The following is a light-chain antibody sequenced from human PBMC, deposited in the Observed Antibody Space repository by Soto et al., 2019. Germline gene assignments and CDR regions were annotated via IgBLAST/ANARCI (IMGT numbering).Light chain of an antibody. CDR2: EVS. V-gene: IGLV2-14*01. Sequence: QSALTQPASVSGSPGRSITISCTGSNSDIGTYNYVSWYQQHPGKAPKLVISEVSNRPSGISHRFSGSKSGNAASLTISGLQAEDEATYYCSSYTSTSTLYVFGPGTKVTV. J-gene: IGLJ1*01. CDR3: SSYTSTSTLYV. CDR1: NSDIGTYNY.